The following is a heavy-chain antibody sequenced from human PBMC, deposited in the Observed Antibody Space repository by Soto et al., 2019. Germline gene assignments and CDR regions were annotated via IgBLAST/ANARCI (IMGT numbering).Heavy chain of an antibody. CDR2: ISYDGSNK. Sequence: QVQLVESGGGVVQPGRSLRLSCAASGFTFSSYAMHWVRQAPGKGLEWVAVISYDGSNKYYADSVKGRFTISRDNSKNPRYRPMNGLRAVDTAVHYCAREYGITGTTCDYWGQGTLVTVSS. CDR3: AREYGITGTTCDY. D-gene: IGHD1-7*01. V-gene: IGHV3-30-3*01. CDR1: GFTFSSYA. J-gene: IGHJ4*02.